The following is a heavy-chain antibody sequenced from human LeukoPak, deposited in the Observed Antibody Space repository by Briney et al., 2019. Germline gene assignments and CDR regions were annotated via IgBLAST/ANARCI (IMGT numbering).Heavy chain of an antibody. J-gene: IGHJ3*02. CDR1: GGSFSGYY. Sequence: SETLSLTCAVYGGSFSGYYWSWIRQPPGKGLEWIGEINHSGSTNYNPSLKSRVTISVDTSKNQFSLKLSSVTAADTAVYYCARGGLRFLEWLLYRQAFDIWGQGTMVTVSS. CDR2: INHSGST. D-gene: IGHD3-3*01. CDR3: ARGGLRFLEWLLYRQAFDI. V-gene: IGHV4-34*01.